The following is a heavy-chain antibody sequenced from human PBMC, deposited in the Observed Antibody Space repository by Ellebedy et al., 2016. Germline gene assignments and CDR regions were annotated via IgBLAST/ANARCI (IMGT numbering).Heavy chain of an antibody. Sequence: SETLSLTCAISGASITTDTWWIWVRQTPGKGLEWIGEISHSGNTNYNPSLKSRVTMSVDTSKSQFSLKLSSVTAADTAVYYCAGAVLSSSRMGSFDYWGQGTLVTVSS. CDR2: ISHSGNT. CDR3: AGAVLSSSRMGSFDY. CDR1: GASITTDTW. V-gene: IGHV4-4*02. J-gene: IGHJ4*02. D-gene: IGHD6-13*01.